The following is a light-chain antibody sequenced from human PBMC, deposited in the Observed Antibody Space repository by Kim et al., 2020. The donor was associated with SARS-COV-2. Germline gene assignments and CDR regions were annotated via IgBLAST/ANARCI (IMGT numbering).Light chain of an antibody. V-gene: IGKV3D-15*01. CDR2: DAA. CDR3: QQYYTWSALT. CDR1: QSVSSS. Sequence: SPGERATLSCRASQSVSSSLAWYQQKPGQPPRLLIYDAAIRATGVPARFTGSGSGTEFTLTISSLQSEDFAVYFCQQYYTWSALTFGGGTKVDIK. J-gene: IGKJ4*01.